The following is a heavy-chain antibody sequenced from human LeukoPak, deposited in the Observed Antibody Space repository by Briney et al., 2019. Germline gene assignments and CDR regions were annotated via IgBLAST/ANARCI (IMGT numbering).Heavy chain of an antibody. D-gene: IGHD3-22*01. Sequence: GESLKIFCNGSGYSFTSYWIGWVRQMPGKGLEGMGIIYPGDSDTRYSPSFQGQVNISADKSISTAYLQWSSLKASDTAMYYCARRYYYHSSGYQYAFDIWGQGTMVTVSS. V-gene: IGHV5-51*01. CDR2: IYPGDSDT. CDR3: ARRYYYHSSGYQYAFDI. J-gene: IGHJ3*02. CDR1: GYSFTSYW.